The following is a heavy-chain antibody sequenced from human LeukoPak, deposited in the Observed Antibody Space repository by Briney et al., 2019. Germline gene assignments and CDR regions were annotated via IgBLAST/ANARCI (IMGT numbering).Heavy chain of an antibody. CDR3: ARSQDIIAVPAALPVR. CDR1: GGSISGGGYY. Sequence: PSETLSLTCTVSGGSISGGGYYWSWIRQHPGKGMEWIGYIYYSGSTYYNPSLKSRVSISVGTSKNQFSLNLSSVTAADTAVYYCARSQDIIAVPAALPVRWGQGTLVTVSS. D-gene: IGHD2-2*01. CDR2: IYYSGST. J-gene: IGHJ4*02. V-gene: IGHV4-31*03.